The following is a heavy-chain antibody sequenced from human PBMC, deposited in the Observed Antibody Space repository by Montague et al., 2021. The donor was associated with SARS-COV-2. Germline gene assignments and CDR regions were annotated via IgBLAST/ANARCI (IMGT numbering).Heavy chain of an antibody. CDR1: GFTFSSYA. Sequence: SLRLSCAASGFTFSSYAMSWVRQAPGKGLEWVSAISGSGGSTYYADSVKGRFTISRDNSKNTLYLQMNSLRAEDTAVYYCAKGSGGTIFGVVITYWYFDLWSRGTLVTVSS. V-gene: IGHV3-23*01. CDR3: AKGSGGTIFGVVITYWYFDL. D-gene: IGHD3-3*01. J-gene: IGHJ2*01. CDR2: ISGSGGST.